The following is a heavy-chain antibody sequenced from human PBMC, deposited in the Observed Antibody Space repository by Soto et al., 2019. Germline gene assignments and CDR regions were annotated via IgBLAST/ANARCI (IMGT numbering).Heavy chain of an antibody. CDR1: GFTFDDYA. Sequence: EVQLVESGGGLVQPGRSLRLSCAASGFTFDDYAMNWVRQAPGKGLEWVSGISWNSGSIGYADAVKGRFTISRDNAKNSLELQMNSLGAEDTALYYCAKATFYDILTGYYYFGYWGQGTLVTVSS. CDR3: AKATFYDILTGYYYFGY. V-gene: IGHV3-9*01. D-gene: IGHD3-9*01. J-gene: IGHJ4*02. CDR2: ISWNSGSI.